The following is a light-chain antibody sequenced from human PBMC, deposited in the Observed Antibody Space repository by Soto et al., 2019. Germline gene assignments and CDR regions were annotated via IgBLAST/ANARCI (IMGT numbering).Light chain of an antibody. V-gene: IGLV2-14*01. J-gene: IGLJ2*01. CDR2: EVT. CDR3: NSYTNSSAVV. Sequence: QSVLTQPASVPGSPGQSITISCAGTRDDIGAYDYVSWYQQHPGNAPKLLVYEVTNRPSGVSDRFPGSKSGNTASLTISGLQAEDEADYYCNSYTNSSAVVFGGGTKVTVL. CDR1: RDDIGAYDY.